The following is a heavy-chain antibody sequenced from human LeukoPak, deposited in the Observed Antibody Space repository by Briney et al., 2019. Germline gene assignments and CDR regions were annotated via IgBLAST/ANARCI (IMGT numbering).Heavy chain of an antibody. D-gene: IGHD2/OR15-2a*01. CDR3: ARDYQYGYSTNWYHLAQIDY. V-gene: IGHV3-21*01. CDR2: ISSSSSYI. J-gene: IGHJ4*02. CDR1: GFTFSSYS. Sequence: GGSLRLSCAASGFTFSSYSMNWVRQAPGKGLEWVSSISSSSSYIYYADSVKGRFTVSRDNAKNSLYLQMNSLRAEDTAIYYCARDYQYGYSTNWYHLAQIDYWGQGTLVTVSS.